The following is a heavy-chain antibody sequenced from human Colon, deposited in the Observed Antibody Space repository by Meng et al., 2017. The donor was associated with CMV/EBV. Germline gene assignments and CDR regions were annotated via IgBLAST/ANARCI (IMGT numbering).Heavy chain of an antibody. CDR3: AKNRAYSSSSGDWFDP. CDR1: GFIFDTYA. CDR2: INAGRGDT. D-gene: IGHD6-6*01. V-gene: IGHV3-23*01. J-gene: IGHJ5*02. Sequence: GESLKISCAASGFIFDTYAMSWVRQAPGKGLEWVSTINAGRGDTYYADSVKGRCTISRDNSKNTVYLQLSGLTTADTALYYCAKNRAYSSSSGDWFDPWGQGTLVTVSS.